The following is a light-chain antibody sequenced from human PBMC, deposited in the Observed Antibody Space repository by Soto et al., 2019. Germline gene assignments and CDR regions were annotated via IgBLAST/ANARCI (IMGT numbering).Light chain of an antibody. CDR2: GAS. CDR3: QQYGGAPPWT. CDR1: QSISSN. J-gene: IGKJ5*01. Sequence: EIVSSQSPGTLSLSTGERAALTCRASQSISSNLAWYQQKPGQAPRLLIYGASTRATGIPARFSGSGSGTEFTLPITSLQSEDFAVYYCQQYGGAPPWTFGQATRLAI. V-gene: IGKV3D-15*02.